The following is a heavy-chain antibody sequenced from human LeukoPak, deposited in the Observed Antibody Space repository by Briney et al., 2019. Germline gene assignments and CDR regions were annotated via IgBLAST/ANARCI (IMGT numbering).Heavy chain of an antibody. V-gene: IGHV4-34*01. Sequence: SETLSLTCAVYGGSFSGYYWSWIRQPPGKGLEWIGEINHSGSTNYNPSLKSRVTISVDTSKNQFSLKLSSVTAADTAVYYCARVDYLLGDAFDIWGQGTMVTVSS. CDR2: INHSGST. D-gene: IGHD4-11*01. J-gene: IGHJ3*02. CDR3: ARVDYLLGDAFDI. CDR1: GGSFSGYY.